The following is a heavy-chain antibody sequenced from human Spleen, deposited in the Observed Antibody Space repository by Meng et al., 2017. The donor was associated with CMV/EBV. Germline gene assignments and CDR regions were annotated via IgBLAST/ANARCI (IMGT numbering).Heavy chain of an antibody. CDR1: GGTFSSYT. CDR3: ARDLSPHSSSRTEALSFWDY. CDR2: ISAYNGNT. D-gene: IGHD6-13*01. V-gene: IGHV1-18*01. J-gene: IGHJ4*02. Sequence: ASVKVSCKASGGTFSSYTISWVRQAPGQGLEWMGWISAYNGNTNYAQKLQGRVTMTTDTSTSTAYMELRSLRSDDTAVYYCARDLSPHSSSRTEALSFWDYWGQGTLVTVSS.